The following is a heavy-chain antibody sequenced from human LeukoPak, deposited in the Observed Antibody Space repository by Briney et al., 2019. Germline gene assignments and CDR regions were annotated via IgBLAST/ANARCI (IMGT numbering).Heavy chain of an antibody. D-gene: IGHD4-17*01. CDR2: ICGSGGST. CDR1: GFSFSSYA. J-gene: IGHJ4*02. V-gene: IGHV3-23*01. CDR3: ANEYDYGDYFDY. Sequence: PGGSLRLSCAASGFSFSSYAMSWVRQAPGKGLEWVSAICGSGGSTYYADSVKGRFTISRDNSKNTLYLQMNSLRAEDTAVDYCANEYDYGDYFDYWGQGTQVTVS.